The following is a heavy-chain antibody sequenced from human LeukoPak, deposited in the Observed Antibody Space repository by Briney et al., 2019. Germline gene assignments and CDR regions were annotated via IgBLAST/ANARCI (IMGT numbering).Heavy chain of an antibody. CDR1: GLTLSGYG. V-gene: IGHV3-48*01. D-gene: IGHD2-15*01. J-gene: IGHJ6*03. Sequence: GGSLRLSCVASGLTLSGYGMNWVRQAPGKGLEWLSYISTTMTTIYYADSVKGRFTISRDNSKNTVYLQMDSLRAEDTALYYCAKTSLWDGSGHYYYMDVWGKGTTVTISS. CDR3: AKTSLWDGSGHYYYMDV. CDR2: ISTTMTTI.